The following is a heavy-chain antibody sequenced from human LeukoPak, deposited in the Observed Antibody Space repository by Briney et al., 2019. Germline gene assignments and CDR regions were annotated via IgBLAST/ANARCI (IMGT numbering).Heavy chain of an antibody. CDR3: AKVHASGNTVLRYFDWLFRRHAFDI. CDR2: ISYDGSNK. D-gene: IGHD3-9*01. Sequence: GGSLRLSCAASGFTFSSYAMHWVRQAPGKGLEWVAVISYDGSNKYYADSVKGRFTISRDNSKNTLYLQMNSLRAEDTAVYYCAKVHASGNTVLRYFDWLFRRHAFDIWGQGTMVTVSS. V-gene: IGHV3-30*04. J-gene: IGHJ3*02. CDR1: GFTFSSYA.